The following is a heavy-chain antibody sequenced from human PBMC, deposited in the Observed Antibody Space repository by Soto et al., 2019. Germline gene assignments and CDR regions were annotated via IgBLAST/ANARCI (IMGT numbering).Heavy chain of an antibody. Sequence: QVQLVQSGSEMMKPGSSVKVSCKASGGSFSSYGITWVRQVPGQGLEWMGTIIPIFDTANYAQKFQGRVTITADKSTTTGHMELNSLRSEDTAVYYCASAQWIYGLDVWGQGTTVTVSS. D-gene: IGHD6-19*01. J-gene: IGHJ6*02. CDR1: GGSFSSYG. CDR3: ASAQWIYGLDV. V-gene: IGHV1-69*06. CDR2: IIPIFDTA.